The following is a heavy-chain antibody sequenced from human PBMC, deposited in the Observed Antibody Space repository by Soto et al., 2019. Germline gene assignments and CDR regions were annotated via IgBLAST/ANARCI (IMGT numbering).Heavy chain of an antibody. D-gene: IGHD1-1*01. Sequence: LRLSCAASGLIFSDVWMTWVRQAPGKGLEWVGRIKTKPDDGTIDYAAPVRGRFTISGDDSKNTLYLQMTSLTPDDTGVYYCTTSNLGVDFWGLGTLVTVSS. CDR2: IKTKPDDGTI. CDR1: GLIFSDVW. J-gene: IGHJ4*02. V-gene: IGHV3-15*01. CDR3: TTSNLGVDF.